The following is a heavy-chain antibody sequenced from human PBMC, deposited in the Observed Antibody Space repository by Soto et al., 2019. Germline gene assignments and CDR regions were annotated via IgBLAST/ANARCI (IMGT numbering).Heavy chain of an antibody. CDR3: AEARRAYNWFDP. V-gene: IGHV1-69*13. CDR2: IIPIFGTA. CDR1: GGTFSSYA. Sequence: WASVKVSCKASGGTFSSYAISWVRQAPGQGLEWMGGIIPIFGTANYAQKFQGRVTITADESTSTAYMELSSLRSEDTAVYYCAEARRAYNWFDPWGQGTLVTVSS. J-gene: IGHJ5*02. D-gene: IGHD6-6*01.